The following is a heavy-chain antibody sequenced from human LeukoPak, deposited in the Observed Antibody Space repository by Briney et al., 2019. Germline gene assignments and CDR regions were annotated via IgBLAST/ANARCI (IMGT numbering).Heavy chain of an antibody. Sequence: GGSLRLSCAASGFTFSSYWMSWVRQAPGKGLEWVSSISSSSSYIYYADSVKGRFTISRDNAKNSLYLQMNSLRAEDTAVYYCARFGAMAPFDYWGQGTLVTVSS. CDR1: GFTFSSYW. J-gene: IGHJ4*02. CDR2: ISSSSSYI. CDR3: ARFGAMAPFDY. V-gene: IGHV3-21*01. D-gene: IGHD5-18*01.